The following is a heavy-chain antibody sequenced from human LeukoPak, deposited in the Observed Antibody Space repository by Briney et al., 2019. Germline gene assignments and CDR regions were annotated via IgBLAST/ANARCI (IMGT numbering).Heavy chain of an antibody. CDR1: GFIFSSYW. V-gene: IGHV3-7*01. Sequence: GGSLRLSCAASGFIFSSYWMSWVRQAPGKGLEWVSNIKQEGSEKYYVDSVKGRLTISRDNAKNSLYLQMNSLRAEDTAVYYCARAEMSVVVVAATRYYYYYMDVWGKGTTVTVSS. D-gene: IGHD2-15*01. J-gene: IGHJ6*03. CDR2: IKQEGSEK. CDR3: ARAEMSVVVVAATRYYYYYMDV.